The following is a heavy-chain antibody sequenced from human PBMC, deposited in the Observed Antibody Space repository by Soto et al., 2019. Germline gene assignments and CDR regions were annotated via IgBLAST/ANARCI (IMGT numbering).Heavy chain of an antibody. CDR1: GDTFTSYY. Sequence: ASVKVSCKAPGDTFTSYYLNWVRQAPGQGLEWMGVINPHGGSTKYAQKFQGRVTMTTDTSTTTAYMELRSLRSDDTAVYFCAYDTLTGYYVMWGQGTLVTVSS. V-gene: IGHV1-46*01. J-gene: IGHJ4*02. CDR3: AYDTLTGYYVM. D-gene: IGHD3-9*01. CDR2: INPHGGST.